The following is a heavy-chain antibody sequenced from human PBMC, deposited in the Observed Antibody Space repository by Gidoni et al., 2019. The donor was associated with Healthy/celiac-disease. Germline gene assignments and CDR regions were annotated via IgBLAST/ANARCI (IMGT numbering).Heavy chain of an antibody. CDR2: ISGSGDST. J-gene: IGHJ3*02. V-gene: IGHV3-23*01. D-gene: IGHD3-10*01. CDR1: GFTFRSYA. Sequence: EVQVLESGGGLVQPGGSLRLSCSASGFTFRSYAMSWVRQAPGKGLEWVSLISGSGDSTYYADSVKGRFTISRDNSRNTLYLQMNSLRAEDTAVYYCTKVLLRGVTDDAFDIWGQGTMVTVSS. CDR3: TKVLLRGVTDDAFDI.